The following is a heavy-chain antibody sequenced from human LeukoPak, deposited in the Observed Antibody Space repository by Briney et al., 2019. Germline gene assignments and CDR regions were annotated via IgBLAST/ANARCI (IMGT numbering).Heavy chain of an antibody. CDR1: GFTFSSYG. J-gene: IGHJ4*02. V-gene: IGHV3-30*03. D-gene: IGHD6-19*01. CDR3: ALGPRYSSGWSAPFDY. CDR2: ISYDGSNK. Sequence: GGSLRLSCAASGFTFSSYGMHWVRQAPGKGLEWVAVISYDGSNKYYADSVKGRFTISRDNSKNTLYLQTNSLRAEDTAVYYCALGPRYSSGWSAPFDYWGQGTLVTVSS.